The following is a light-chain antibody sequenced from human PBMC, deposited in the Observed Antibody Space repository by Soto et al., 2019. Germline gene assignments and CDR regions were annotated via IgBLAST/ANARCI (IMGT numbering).Light chain of an antibody. J-gene: IGLJ1*01. CDR1: SSDVGGYNY. CDR3: SSSTTSNTRQIA. CDR2: DVT. V-gene: IGLV2-14*03. Sequence: QSVLTQPASVSGSPGQSITISCTGTSSDVGGYNYVSWYQHHPGKAPKLIIYDVTNRPSGVSNPFSGSKSGNTASLTISGLQPEDEADYYCSSSTTSNTRQIAFGTGTKVTVL.